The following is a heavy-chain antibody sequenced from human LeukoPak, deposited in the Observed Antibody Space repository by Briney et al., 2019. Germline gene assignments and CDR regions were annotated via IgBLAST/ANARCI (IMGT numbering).Heavy chain of an antibody. CDR3: AKSPGRWEIPYYFDY. Sequence: PGGSLRLSCAASGFTFSSYGMHWVRQAPGKGLEWVAFIRSDGSNKYYTDSVKGRFTISRDNSKNTLYLQMNSLRAEDTAVYYCAKSPGRWEIPYYFDYWGQGTLVTVCS. D-gene: IGHD1-26*01. CDR1: GFTFSSYG. CDR2: IRSDGSNK. J-gene: IGHJ4*02. V-gene: IGHV3-30*02.